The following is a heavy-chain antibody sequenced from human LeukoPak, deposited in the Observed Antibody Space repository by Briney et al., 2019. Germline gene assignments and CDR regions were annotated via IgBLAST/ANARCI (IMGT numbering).Heavy chain of an antibody. V-gene: IGHV1-69*13. CDR1: GGTFSSYA. CDR3: ARVVVGNSSGWYVQSYYYYGMDV. CDR2: IIPIFGTA. J-gene: IGHJ6*02. Sequence: GASVNVSCKASGGTFSSYAISWVRQAPGQGLEWMGGIIPIFGTANYAQKFQGRVTITADESTSTAYMELSSLRSEDTAVYYCARVVVGNSSGWYVQSYYYYGMDVWGQGTTVTVSS. D-gene: IGHD6-19*01.